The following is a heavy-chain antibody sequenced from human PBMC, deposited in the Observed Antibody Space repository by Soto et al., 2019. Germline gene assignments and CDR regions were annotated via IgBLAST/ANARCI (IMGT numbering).Heavy chain of an antibody. Sequence: QVHLVQTAAQVKRPGASVNISCKASGYMFTRYYIHWVRQAPGRGLQWMGMINPSGGRTKYAQLFQRSVTMTADPSTNTAHMELSRLRSDDTAVFYCARVVSCGGPCYSDNPDAFDIWGQGTVVTVSS. J-gene: IGHJ3*02. D-gene: IGHD2-21*02. CDR3: ARVVSCGGPCYSDNPDAFDI. V-gene: IGHV1-46*01. CDR2: INPSGGRT. CDR1: GYMFTRYY.